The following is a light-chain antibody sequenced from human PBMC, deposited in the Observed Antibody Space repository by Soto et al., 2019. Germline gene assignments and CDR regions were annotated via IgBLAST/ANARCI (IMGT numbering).Light chain of an antibody. V-gene: IGLV1-51*01. CDR1: SSNIGGDS. Sequence: QSVPWQPPSVPAARGHKRTIRRSRSSSNIGGDSVSWYQNLPGTAPKLLIYDANKRPSGMPDLFLCSKSVTSATLGFSDFQTGDEAGYYCGSWDSSLSAYVFGTGTMV. J-gene: IGLJ1*01. CDR3: GSWDSSLSAYV. CDR2: DAN.